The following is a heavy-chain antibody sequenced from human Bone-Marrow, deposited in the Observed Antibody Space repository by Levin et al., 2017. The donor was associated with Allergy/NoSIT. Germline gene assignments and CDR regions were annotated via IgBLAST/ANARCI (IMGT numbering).Heavy chain of an antibody. CDR1: GFTFTKYD. D-gene: IGHD5-18*01. CDR2: IGSARDT. V-gene: IGHV3-13*01. Sequence: GESLKISCAASGFTFTKYDMHWVRQVAGKGLEWVSSIGSARDTDYADSVKGRFTISREIDKNSLNLQMNSLRAGDTAVYYCARDRYGYKAGMDVWGRGTTVTVSS. CDR3: ARDRYGYKAGMDV. J-gene: IGHJ6*02.